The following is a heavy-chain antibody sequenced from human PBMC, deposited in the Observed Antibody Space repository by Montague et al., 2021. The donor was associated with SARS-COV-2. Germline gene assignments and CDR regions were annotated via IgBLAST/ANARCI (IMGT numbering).Heavy chain of an antibody. Sequence: SEALSLTCTVSGGTVRDYYWNWIRQTPGKGLEWIGYILYNGYTKYNPSLESRVTLSVDTPGNQFFLSLRSVTASDTATYFCARHSVSEDGTFFRSYFDSWGQGTQVIVSS. CDR2: ILYNGYT. D-gene: IGHD1-1*01. V-gene: IGHV4-59*08. CDR1: GGTVRDYY. J-gene: IGHJ4*02. CDR3: ARHSVSEDGTFFRSYFDS.